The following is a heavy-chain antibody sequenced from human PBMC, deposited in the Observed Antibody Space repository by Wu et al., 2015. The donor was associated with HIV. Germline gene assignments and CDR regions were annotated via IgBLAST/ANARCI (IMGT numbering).Heavy chain of an antibody. D-gene: IGHD3-3*01. CDR2: ISAYNGNT. CDR3: ARGFVTVKKVEWGMDV. Sequence: QVQLVQSGAEVKKPGASVKVSCKASGYTFTSYGISWVRQAPGQGLEWMGWISAYNGNTNYAQKLQGRVTMTTDTSTSTAYMELRSLRSDDTAVYYCARGFVTVKKVEWGMDVWGPRDHGSPSPQ. V-gene: IGHV1-18*01. J-gene: IGHJ6*01. CDR1: GYTFTSYG.